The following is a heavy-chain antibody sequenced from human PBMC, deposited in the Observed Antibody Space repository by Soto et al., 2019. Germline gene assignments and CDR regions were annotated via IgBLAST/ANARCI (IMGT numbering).Heavy chain of an antibody. J-gene: IGHJ6*02. CDR3: AGTYEHGPYYYGMDV. CDR2: VYHTGTT. D-gene: IGHD3-3*01. V-gene: IGHV4-59*12. Sequence: PSETLSLICDVSGASITTYYWSWIRQAPGKGLEWIGNVYHTGTTDYNSSLKSRVTISVDTSKNQFSLKLSSVTAADTAVYYCAGTYEHGPYYYGMDVWGQGTTVTVSS. CDR1: GASITTYY.